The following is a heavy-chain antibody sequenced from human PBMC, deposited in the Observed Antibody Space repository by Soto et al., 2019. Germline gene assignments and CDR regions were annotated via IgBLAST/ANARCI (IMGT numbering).Heavy chain of an antibody. D-gene: IGHD1-26*01. Sequence: GASMKVSCKASGYTFTSYDINWVRQGTGQRLEWMGWMNPNSGNTGYAQKFQGRVTMTRNTSISTAYMELSSLRSEDTAVYYCASLKRGGIPNYYYYYMDVWGKGTTVTVSS. J-gene: IGHJ6*03. V-gene: IGHV1-8*01. CDR1: GYTFTSYD. CDR2: MNPNSGNT. CDR3: ASLKRGGIPNYYYYYMDV.